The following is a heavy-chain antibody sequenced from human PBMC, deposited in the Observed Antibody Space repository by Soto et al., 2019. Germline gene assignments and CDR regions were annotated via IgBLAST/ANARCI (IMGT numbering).Heavy chain of an antibody. V-gene: IGHV3-30-3*01. CDR3: GRTHRPLYSSSLVYYYYGMDV. J-gene: IGHJ6*02. CDR1: GFTFSSYA. D-gene: IGHD6-13*01. Sequence: PGGSLRLSCAASGFTFSSYAMHWVRQAPGKGLEWVAVISYDGSNKYYADSVKGRFTISRDNSKNTLYLQMNSLRAEDTAVYYCGRTHRPLYSSSLVYYYYGMDVWGQGTTVTVSS. CDR2: ISYDGSNK.